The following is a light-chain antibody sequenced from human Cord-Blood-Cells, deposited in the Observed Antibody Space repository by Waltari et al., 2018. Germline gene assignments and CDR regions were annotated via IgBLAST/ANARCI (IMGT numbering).Light chain of an antibody. Sequence: DIQMTQSPSSLSASVGDRVTITCQASQDISNYLNWNQQKPGKAPKLLIYDASNLETVVPSRFSGSGAGTDFTFTISSLQPEDIATYYCQQYDNLPLTFGGGTKVEIK. CDR1: QDISNY. CDR3: QQYDNLPLT. J-gene: IGKJ4*01. CDR2: DAS. V-gene: IGKV1-33*01.